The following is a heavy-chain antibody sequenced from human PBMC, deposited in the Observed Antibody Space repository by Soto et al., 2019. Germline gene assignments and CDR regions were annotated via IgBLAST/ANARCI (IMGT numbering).Heavy chain of an antibody. Sequence: DSVKVSCKASGYTFTSYAMHWVRQAPGQRLEWMGWINAGNGNTKYSQKFQGRVTITRDTSASTAYMELSSLRSEDTAVYYCAGGGQWELLGGGYYYYYGMDVWGQGPTVTVS. CDR3: AGGGQWELLGGGYYYYYGMDV. CDR1: GYTFTSYA. J-gene: IGHJ6*02. V-gene: IGHV1-3*01. CDR2: INAGNGNT. D-gene: IGHD1-26*01.